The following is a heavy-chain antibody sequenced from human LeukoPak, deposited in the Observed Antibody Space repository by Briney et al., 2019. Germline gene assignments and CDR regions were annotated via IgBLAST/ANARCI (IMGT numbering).Heavy chain of an antibody. CDR1: GGSFSGYY. V-gene: IGHV4-34*01. J-gene: IGHJ4*02. D-gene: IGHD4-23*01. CDR3: ARATVVIPYDY. CDR2: INNSGNT. Sequence: PSETLSLTCAVYGGSFSGYYWSWIRQPPGKGLEWIGEINNSGNTNYNPSLKSRVTISVDTSKNQFSLSVGSVTAADTAVYYCARATVVIPYDYWGQGTLVTVSS.